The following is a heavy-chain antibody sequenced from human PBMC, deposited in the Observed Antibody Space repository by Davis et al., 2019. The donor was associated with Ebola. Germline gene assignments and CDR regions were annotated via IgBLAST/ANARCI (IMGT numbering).Heavy chain of an antibody. CDR3: ARVGAVLRFEGYFDS. J-gene: IGHJ4*02. V-gene: IGHV1-69*13. Sequence: SVKVSCKASGGTFSSYAINWVRQAPGQGLEWMGGIIHMFPTTNYAQKFQGRVTISADESTSTAYMELSGLTSEDTAVYYCARVGAVLRFEGYFDSWGQGTLVTVSS. CDR1: GGTFSSYA. D-gene: IGHD3-3*01. CDR2: IIHMFPTT.